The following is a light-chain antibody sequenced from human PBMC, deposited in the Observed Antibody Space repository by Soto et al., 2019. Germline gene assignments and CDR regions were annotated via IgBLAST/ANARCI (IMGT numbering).Light chain of an antibody. Sequence: EIVLTQSPAPLSLSPGERATLSCRASQSISSYLAWYQHKPGQAPRLLIYDASNRATGIPARFSGSGSGTDFTLTISSLEPEYSAVYYCQQRSNWLLGPGTKVDIK. CDR1: QSISSY. CDR2: DAS. CDR3: QQRSNWL. V-gene: IGKV3-11*01. J-gene: IGKJ3*01.